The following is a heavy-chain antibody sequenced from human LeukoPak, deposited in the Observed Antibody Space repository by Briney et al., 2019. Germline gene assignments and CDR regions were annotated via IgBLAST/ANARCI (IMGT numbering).Heavy chain of an antibody. D-gene: IGHD3-3*01. CDR1: GFTFSSYS. J-gene: IGHJ4*02. CDR3: ARDRFNVRFLEWLFLFDY. V-gene: IGHV3-21*01. CDR2: ISSSSSYI. Sequence: GGSLRLSCAASGFTFSSYSMNWVRQAPGKGLEWVSSISSSSSYIYYADSVKGRFTISRDNAKNSLYLQMNSLRAEDTAVYYCARDRFNVRFLEWLFLFDYWGQGTLVTVSS.